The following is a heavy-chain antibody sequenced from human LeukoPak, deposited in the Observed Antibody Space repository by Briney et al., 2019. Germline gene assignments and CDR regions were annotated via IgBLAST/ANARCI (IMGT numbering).Heavy chain of an antibody. J-gene: IGHJ4*02. CDR2: ISYDGSNK. CDR1: GFTFSSYA. CDR3: ARAGYCSGGSCSPDFDY. D-gene: IGHD2-15*01. V-gene: IGHV3-30*04. Sequence: GGSLRLSCAASGFTFSSYAMPWVRQAPGKGLEWVAVISYDGSNKYYADSVKGRFTISRDNSKNTLYLQMNSLRAEDTAVYYCARAGYCSGGSCSPDFDYWGQGTLVTVSS.